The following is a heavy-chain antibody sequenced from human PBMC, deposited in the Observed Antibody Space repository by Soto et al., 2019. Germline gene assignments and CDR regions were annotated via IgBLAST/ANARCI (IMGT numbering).Heavy chain of an antibody. CDR2: VYSSGGT. Sequence: SETLSLTCTVSGGSMSSYYWTWIRQPAGKGLEWIGRVYSSGGTHYNPSLQGRVNISPDTSNNRISLRLSSVTAADTAVYYCARESGFCGPRCYRNNWFDPWGQGILVTVSS. V-gene: IGHV4-4*07. CDR1: GGSMSSYY. D-gene: IGHD2-2*02. CDR3: ARESGFCGPRCYRNNWFDP. J-gene: IGHJ5*02.